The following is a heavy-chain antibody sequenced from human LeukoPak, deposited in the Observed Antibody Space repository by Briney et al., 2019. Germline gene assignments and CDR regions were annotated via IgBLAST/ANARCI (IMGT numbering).Heavy chain of an antibody. D-gene: IGHD1-7*01. Sequence: SETLSLTCTVSGGSISSSDYYWGWIRQPPGKGLEWIGNIYYSGSTNYNPSLKGRVTISVVTSKNQFSLKLSFVTAADTAVYYCARGANWNLGAFDIWGQGTMVTVSS. J-gene: IGHJ3*02. CDR2: IYYSGST. CDR1: GGSISSSDYY. CDR3: ARGANWNLGAFDI. V-gene: IGHV4-39*07.